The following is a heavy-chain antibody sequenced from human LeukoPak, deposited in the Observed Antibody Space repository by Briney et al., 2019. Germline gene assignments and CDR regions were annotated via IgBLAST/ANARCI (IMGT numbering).Heavy chain of an antibody. Sequence: SETLSLTCTVSGGSISSGGYYWSWIRQPPGKGLEWIGYIYHSGSTYYNPSLKSRVTISVDRSKNQFSLKLSSVTAADTAVYYCARVFDSSGPIDYWGQGTLVTVSS. CDR2: IYHSGST. J-gene: IGHJ4*02. D-gene: IGHD3-22*01. V-gene: IGHV4-30-2*01. CDR3: ARVFDSSGPIDY. CDR1: GGSISSGGYY.